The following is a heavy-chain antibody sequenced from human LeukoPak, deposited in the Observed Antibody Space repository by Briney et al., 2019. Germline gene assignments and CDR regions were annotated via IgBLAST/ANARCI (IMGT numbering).Heavy chain of an antibody. CDR1: GYTFTSYG. CDR3: ARDSGITGTNWFDP. CDR2: ISAYNGNT. J-gene: IGHJ5*02. D-gene: IGHD1-7*01. Sequence: ASVKVSCKASGYTFTSYGISWVRQAPEQGLEWMGWISAYNGNTNYAQKLQGRVTMTTDTSTSTAYMELRSLRSDDTAVYYCARDSGITGTNWFDPWGQGTLVTVSS. V-gene: IGHV1-18*01.